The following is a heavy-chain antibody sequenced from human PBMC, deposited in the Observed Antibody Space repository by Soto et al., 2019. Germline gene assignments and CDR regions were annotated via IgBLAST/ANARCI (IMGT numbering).Heavy chain of an antibody. J-gene: IGHJ6*02. CDR3: ARVSIDEVAYCGGDCYSPYYYYGVDV. CDR2: ISAYNGNT. D-gene: IGHD2-21*02. V-gene: IGHV1-18*01. Sequence: VASVKVSCKASGYTFTSYGISWVRQAPGQGLEWMGWISAYNGNTNYAQKLQGRVTMTTDTSTSTAYMELRSLRSDDTAVYYCARVSIDEVAYCGGDCYSPYYYYGVDVWGQGTTVTAP. CDR1: GYTFTSYG.